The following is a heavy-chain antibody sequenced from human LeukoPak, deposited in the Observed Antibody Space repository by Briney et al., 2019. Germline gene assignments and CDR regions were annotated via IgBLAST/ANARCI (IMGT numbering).Heavy chain of an antibody. Sequence: GGSLRLSCAASGFTVSSSYMYWVRQAPGKGLEWVSFFYRGDSTYYAESVRGRFTISRDNSKNTLYLLMNSLIPEDTAVYYCARDRTTYSSGWFDYWGQGTLVTVSS. J-gene: IGHJ4*02. CDR3: ARDRTTYSSGWFDY. CDR1: GFTVSSSY. D-gene: IGHD6-19*01. V-gene: IGHV3-53*01. CDR2: FYRGDST.